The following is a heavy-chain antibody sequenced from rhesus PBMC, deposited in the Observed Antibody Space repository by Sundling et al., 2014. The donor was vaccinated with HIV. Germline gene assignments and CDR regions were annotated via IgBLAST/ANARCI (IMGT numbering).Heavy chain of an antibody. J-gene: IGHJ4*01. V-gene: IGHV4S9*01. CDR2: IYGGSGST. Sequence: QVQLQESGPGLVKPSETLSLTCAVSDGSISDNYYWNWIRQPPGKGLEWIGNIYGGSGSTYYNPSLKSRVTISKDTSKNQFSLRLNSVTAADTAVYYCATGVPYCSGGVCFVYWGQGVLVTVSS. CDR1: DGSISDNYY. D-gene: IGHD2-39*02. CDR3: ATGVPYCSGGVCFVY.